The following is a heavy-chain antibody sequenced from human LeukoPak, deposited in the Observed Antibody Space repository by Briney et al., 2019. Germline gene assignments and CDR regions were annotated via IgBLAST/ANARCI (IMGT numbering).Heavy chain of an antibody. D-gene: IGHD3-22*01. CDR3: ARRGYYYDSSGYWDSATGYLWYFDY. CDR1: GYSFTSYW. J-gene: IGHJ4*02. V-gene: IGHV5-51*01. Sequence: GESLKISCKGSGYSFTSYWIGWVRQMPGKGPEWMGIIYPGDSDTRYSPSFQGQVTISADKPISTAYLQWSSLKASDTAMYYCARRGYYYDSSGYWDSATGYLWYFDYWGQGTLVTVSS. CDR2: IYPGDSDT.